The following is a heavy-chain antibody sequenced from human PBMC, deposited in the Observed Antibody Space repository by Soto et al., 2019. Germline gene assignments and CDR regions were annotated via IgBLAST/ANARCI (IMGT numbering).Heavy chain of an antibody. CDR1: GLTLSSYA. Sequence: GGSLRLSCSVFGLTLSSYAMHWVRQAPGKGLQYVSSISSNGGSTYYADSVKGRFTISRDNSKNTLYLQMSSLRVEDTAVYYCVKDRYVDSWGQGTLVTVSS. V-gene: IGHV3-64D*06. J-gene: IGHJ4*02. CDR2: ISSNGGST. CDR3: VKDRYVDS.